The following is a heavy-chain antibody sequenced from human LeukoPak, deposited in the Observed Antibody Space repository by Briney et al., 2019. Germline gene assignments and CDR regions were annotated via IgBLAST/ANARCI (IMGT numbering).Heavy chain of an antibody. V-gene: IGHV3-33*01. Sequence: GGSLRLSCAASGFTFSSYGMHWVRQAPGKGLEWVAVIWYDGSNKYYADSVKGRFTISRDNSKNTLYLQMISLRAEDTAVYYCARTALRFLEWFDAFDIWGQGTMVTVSS. CDR2: IWYDGSNK. CDR1: GFTFSSYG. D-gene: IGHD3-3*01. J-gene: IGHJ3*02. CDR3: ARTALRFLEWFDAFDI.